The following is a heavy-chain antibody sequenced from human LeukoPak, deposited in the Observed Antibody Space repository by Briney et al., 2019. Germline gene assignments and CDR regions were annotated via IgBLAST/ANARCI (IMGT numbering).Heavy chain of an antibody. V-gene: IGHV3-21*01. CDR2: ISSSSSYI. CDR1: GFTFSSYS. D-gene: IGHD6-6*01. Sequence: PGGSLRLSCAASGFTFSSYSMNWVRQAPGKGLEWVSSISSSSSYIYYADLVKGRFTISRDNAKNSLYLQMNSLRAEDTAVYYCARFPLIAARPHYYYGMDVWGQGTTVTVSS. J-gene: IGHJ6*02. CDR3: ARFPLIAARPHYYYGMDV.